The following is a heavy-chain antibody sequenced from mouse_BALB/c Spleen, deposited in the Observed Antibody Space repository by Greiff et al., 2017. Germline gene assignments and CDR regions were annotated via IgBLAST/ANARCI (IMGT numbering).Heavy chain of an antibody. D-gene: IGHD1-1*01. Sequence: QVQLQQSGPGLVQPSQSLSITCTVSGFSLTSYGVHWVRQSPGKGLEWLGVIWSGGSTDYNAAFISRLSISKDNSKSQVFFKMNSLQANDTAIYYCARKGYGSSYLFAYWGQGTLVTVSA. J-gene: IGHJ3*01. CDR2: IWSGGST. CDR1: GFSLTSYG. V-gene: IGHV2-2*02. CDR3: ARKGYGSSYLFAY.